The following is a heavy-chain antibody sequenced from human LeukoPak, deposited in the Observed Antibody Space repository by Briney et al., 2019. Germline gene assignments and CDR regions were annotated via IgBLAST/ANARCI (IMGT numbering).Heavy chain of an antibody. CDR1: GGTFSSYA. CDR2: IIPIFGTA. Sequence: SVKVSCKASGGTFSSYAISWVRQAPGQGLEWMGGIIPIFGTANYAQKFQGRVTITADESTSTAYMELSSLRSEDTAVYYCATVGRYGGNYYFDYWGQGTLVTVSS. V-gene: IGHV1-69*13. J-gene: IGHJ4*02. CDR3: ATVGRYGGNYYFDY. D-gene: IGHD4-23*01.